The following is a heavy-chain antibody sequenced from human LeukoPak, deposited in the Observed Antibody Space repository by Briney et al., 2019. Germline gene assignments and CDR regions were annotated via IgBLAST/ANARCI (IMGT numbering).Heavy chain of an antibody. D-gene: IGHD5-24*01. CDR2: IRQSGDIT. Sequence: GGSLGLACAACEFTFSNYVMNWVRQAPGKGLEWISSIRQSGDITYYADSVKGRLTISRDNSKNTLSLQMSSLSREDTAIYYCVRRGGSDGWGAFDIWGQGTVVTVSS. J-gene: IGHJ3*02. V-gene: IGHV3-23*01. CDR1: EFTFSNYV. CDR3: VRRGGSDGWGAFDI.